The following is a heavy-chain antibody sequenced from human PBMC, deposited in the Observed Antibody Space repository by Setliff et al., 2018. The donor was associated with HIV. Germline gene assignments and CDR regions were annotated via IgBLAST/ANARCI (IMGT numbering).Heavy chain of an antibody. CDR3: ARGGANGYKI. D-gene: IGHD2-8*01. CDR1: GGSISSGDYY. CDR2: IYDSEST. Sequence: SETLSLTCTVSGGSISSGDYYWSWIRQPPGKGLEWIGNIYDSESTYYNPSLKSRVTISVDTSKNQFSLKLSSVTAADTAVYYCARGGANGYKIWGQGTLVTVSS. J-gene: IGHJ4*02. V-gene: IGHV4-30-4*08.